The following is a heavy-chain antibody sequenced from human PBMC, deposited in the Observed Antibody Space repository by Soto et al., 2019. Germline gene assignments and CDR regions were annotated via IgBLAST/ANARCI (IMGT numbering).Heavy chain of an antibody. Sequence: EVPLLESGGVLVQPWGSLRLSCAASGFVFSNYAMFWFRQSPGRGLEWVSTIYAAGGSKYYAGSVKGRFTVSRDNSRDTLFLQMDRLGVEDTAIYFCAKDLIRGDGYEDPDYWGQGTLVIVSS. CDR2: IYAAGGSK. J-gene: IGHJ4*02. CDR1: GFVFSNYA. D-gene: IGHD3-10*01. V-gene: IGHV3-23*01. CDR3: AKDLIRGDGYEDPDY.